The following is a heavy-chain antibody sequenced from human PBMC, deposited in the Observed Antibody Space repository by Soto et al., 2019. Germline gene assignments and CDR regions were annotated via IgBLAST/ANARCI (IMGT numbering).Heavy chain of an antibody. D-gene: IGHD3-16*01. Sequence: PGGSLRLSCADSGFTFSTHAMSWVRQAPRKGLEWVSSISSGGTTTFYAASVEGRFTISRDKSKNTLYLQMNSLRADDTAVYFCAKEGGSIGGWFGRKFDSWGQGTQVTVSS. CDR2: ISSGGTTT. V-gene: IGHV3-23*01. CDR3: AKEGGSIGGWFGRKFDS. J-gene: IGHJ4*02. CDR1: GFTFSTHA.